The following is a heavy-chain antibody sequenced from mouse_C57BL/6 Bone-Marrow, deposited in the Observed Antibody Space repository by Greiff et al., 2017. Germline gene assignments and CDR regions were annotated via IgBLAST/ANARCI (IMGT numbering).Heavy chain of an antibody. V-gene: IGHV14-4*01. CDR3: TGGGAMDY. J-gene: IGHJ4*01. CDR2: IDPENGDT. Sequence: EVQLQQSGAELVRPGASVKLSCTASGFNFTDDYMHWVKQRPEQGLEWIGWIDPENGDTEYATKFQGKATITADTSSNTAYLQLSSLTSEDSAVYCCTGGGAMDYWGQGTSVTVSS. CDR1: GFNFTDDY.